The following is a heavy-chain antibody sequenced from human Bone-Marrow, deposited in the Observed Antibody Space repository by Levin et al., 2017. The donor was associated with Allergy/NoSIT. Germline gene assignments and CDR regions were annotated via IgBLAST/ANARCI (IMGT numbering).Heavy chain of an antibody. D-gene: IGHD3-10*01. CDR2: IWYDGSNE. Sequence: GGSLRLSCAASGFPFRSYGMHWVRQGPGKGLEWVASIWYDGSNEYYADSVKGRFTISRDNSRNTLYLQMNSLRVDDTAIYHCARDRSGSYFLFWGQGAPVTVSS. J-gene: IGHJ4*02. V-gene: IGHV3-33*01. CDR3: ARDRSGSYFLF. CDR1: GFPFRSYG.